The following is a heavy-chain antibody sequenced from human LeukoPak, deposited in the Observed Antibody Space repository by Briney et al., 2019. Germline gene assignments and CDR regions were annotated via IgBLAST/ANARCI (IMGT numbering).Heavy chain of an antibody. CDR3: AKSSGRRLDY. D-gene: IGHD3-10*01. Sequence: PGGSLRLSCAASGFTFSSYAMHWVRQAPGKGLEWVSLISGDGGSTYYADSVKGRFTISRDNSKNSLYLQMNSLRTEDTALYYCAKSSGRRLDYWGQGTLVTVSS. V-gene: IGHV3-43*02. CDR2: ISGDGGST. J-gene: IGHJ4*02. CDR1: GFTFSSYA.